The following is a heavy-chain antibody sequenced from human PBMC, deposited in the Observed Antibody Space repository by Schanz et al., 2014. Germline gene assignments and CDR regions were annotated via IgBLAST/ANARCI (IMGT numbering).Heavy chain of an antibody. CDR2: IYDSGNT. J-gene: IGHJ4*02. CDR1: GASVSSDNW. CDR3: AGGGQGFGEPHQRLFEY. D-gene: IGHD3-10*01. Sequence: QVQLEESGAGLVKPSGTLSLTCAVSGASVSSDNWWNWVRQPPGKGLEWIGEIYDSGNTNYNPSHNVRAAKSGDATKSQFALNLPSVPAADPAVYYCAGGGQGFGEPHQRLFEYWGPGTLVTVSS. V-gene: IGHV4-4*02.